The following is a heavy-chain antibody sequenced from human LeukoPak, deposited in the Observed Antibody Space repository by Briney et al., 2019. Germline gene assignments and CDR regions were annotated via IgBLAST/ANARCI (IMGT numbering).Heavy chain of an antibody. Sequence: GGSLRLSCVASGFTFSSYGVHWVRQAPGKGLEWVAIVWHDGSDKYYADSVKGRFTVSRDNSKNTIYLQLNSLRAEDTAVYYCARDLDYSNHFSWFDPWGQGTLVIVSS. CDR2: VWHDGSDK. D-gene: IGHD4-11*01. CDR1: GFTFSSYG. V-gene: IGHV3-33*01. J-gene: IGHJ5*02. CDR3: ARDLDYSNHFSWFDP.